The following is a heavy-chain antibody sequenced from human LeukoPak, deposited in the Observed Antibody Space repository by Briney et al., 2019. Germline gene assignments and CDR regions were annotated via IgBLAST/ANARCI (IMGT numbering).Heavy chain of an antibody. Sequence: SETLSLTCTVSGGSISSGSYYWSWIRQPAGKGLEWIGRIYTSGSTNYNPSLKSRVTMSVDTSKNQFSLKLSSVTAADTAVYYCARASEFKGDYVDWYFGLWGRGTLVTVSS. J-gene: IGHJ2*01. V-gene: IGHV4-61*02. D-gene: IGHD4-17*01. CDR2: IYTSGST. CDR3: ARASEFKGDYVDWYFGL. CDR1: GGSISSGSYY.